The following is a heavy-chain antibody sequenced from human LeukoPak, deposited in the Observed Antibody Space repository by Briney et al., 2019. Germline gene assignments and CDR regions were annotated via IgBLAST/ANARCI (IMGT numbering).Heavy chain of an antibody. V-gene: IGHV3-30*18. D-gene: IGHD3-10*01. CDR1: GFTFSSYG. J-gene: IGHJ4*02. CDR3: EKGTRGVIIPNFDY. Sequence: PGRSLRLSCAASGFTFSSYGMHWVRQAPGKGLEWVAVISYDGSNKYYADSVKGRFTISRDNSKNPLYLQMNSLRAEDTAVYYCEKGTRGVIIPNFDYWGQGTLVTVSS. CDR2: ISYDGSNK.